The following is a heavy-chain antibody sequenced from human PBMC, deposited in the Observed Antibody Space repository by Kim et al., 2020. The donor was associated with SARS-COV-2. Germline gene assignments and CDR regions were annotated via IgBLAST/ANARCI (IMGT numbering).Heavy chain of an antibody. CDR2: IRSKAYGGTT. D-gene: IGHD4-4*01. CDR1: GFTFGDYA. Sequence: GGSLRPSCTASGFTFGDYAMSWVRQAPGKGLEWVGFIRSKAYGGTTEYAASVKGRFTISRDDSKSIAYLQMNSLKTEDTAVYYCTRHDYSNYYYYYYMDVWGKGTTVTVSS. V-gene: IGHV3-49*04. J-gene: IGHJ6*03. CDR3: TRHDYSNYYYYYYMDV.